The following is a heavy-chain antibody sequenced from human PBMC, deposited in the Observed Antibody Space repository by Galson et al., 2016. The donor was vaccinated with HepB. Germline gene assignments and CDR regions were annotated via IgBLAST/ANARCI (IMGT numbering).Heavy chain of an antibody. D-gene: IGHD6-25*01. J-gene: IGHJ6*02. V-gene: IGHV1-24*01. CDR3: ATDSRQIAHYYYGLDV. CDR1: GYSLTDLH. CDR2: FDPDQYKM. Sequence: SVKVSCKVSGYSLTDLHIHWVRQAPGKGLEWVGGFDPDQYKMMFGQKVQGRAAVTEDTSTDTAYMELASLRSEDTAIYYCATDSRQIAHYYYGLDVWGQGTSVIVS.